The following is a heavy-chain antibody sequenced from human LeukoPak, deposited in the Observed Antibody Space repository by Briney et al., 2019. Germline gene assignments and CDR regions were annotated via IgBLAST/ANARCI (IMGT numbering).Heavy chain of an antibody. J-gene: IGHJ4*02. D-gene: IGHD3-22*01. CDR1: GFTFSSDW. CDR3: ARVGNYGSGGYFPDY. V-gene: IGHV3-7*01. Sequence: PGGSLRLSCAASGFTFSSDWMTWVRQAPGKGLEWVSSIKPDGSAEHYLDSVKGRFTISRDNAKNSLYLQMSSLRAEDTAVYYCARVGNYGSGGYFPDYWGQGTLLTVSS. CDR2: IKPDGSAE.